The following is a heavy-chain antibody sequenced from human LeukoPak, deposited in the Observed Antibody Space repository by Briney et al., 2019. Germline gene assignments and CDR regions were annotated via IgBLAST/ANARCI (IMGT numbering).Heavy chain of an antibody. CDR3: ARADLSGSYFHPHFLDY. J-gene: IGHJ4*02. CDR1: GFTFSSYS. Sequence: GGSLRLSCAASGFTFSSYSMNWVRQAPGKGLEWVSYISSSSSTIYYADSVRGRFTISRDNAKNSLYLQMNSLRAEDTAMYYCARADLSGSYFHPHFLDYWGQGTLVTVSS. V-gene: IGHV3-48*04. CDR2: ISSSSSTI. D-gene: IGHD1-26*01.